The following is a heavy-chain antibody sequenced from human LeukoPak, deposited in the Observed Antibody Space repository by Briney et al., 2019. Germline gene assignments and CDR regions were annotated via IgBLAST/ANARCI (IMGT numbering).Heavy chain of an antibody. V-gene: IGHV4-59*01. D-gene: IGHD6-6*01. J-gene: IGHJ1*01. CDR2: IYHSGST. CDR1: GGSISSYY. Sequence: SSETLSLTCTVSGGSISSYYWSWIRQPPGKGLEWIGYIYHSGSTNYNPSLQSRVTISVDTSKNQFSLNLNSVTAADTAVYYCARGGAARLHFQNWGQGTLVTVSS. CDR3: ARGGAARLHFQN.